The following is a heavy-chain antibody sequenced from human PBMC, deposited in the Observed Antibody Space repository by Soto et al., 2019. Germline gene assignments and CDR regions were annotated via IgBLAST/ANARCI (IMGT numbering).Heavy chain of an antibody. CDR3: ARKVITGTPRGAFDI. Sequence: LXLSGAACGFTVSTHGMNWVSQAPGKGLEWVSYISDSSIQYADSVRGRFTISRDRAKTSLYLQMNSLRDEDTAVYYCARKVITGTPRGAFDIWGQGTMVTVSS. V-gene: IGHV3-48*02. D-gene: IGHD1-20*01. CDR1: GFTVSTHG. CDR2: ISDSSI. J-gene: IGHJ3*02.